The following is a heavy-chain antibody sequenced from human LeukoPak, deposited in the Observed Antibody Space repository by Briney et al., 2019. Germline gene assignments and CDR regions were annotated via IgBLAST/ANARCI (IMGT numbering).Heavy chain of an antibody. CDR2: ISGSGGST. J-gene: IGHJ6*02. D-gene: IGHD6-19*01. V-gene: IGHV3-23*01. CDR3: AKTFSVAGDYYYYGMDV. CDR1: GFTFSSYA. Sequence: GGSLRLSCAASGFTFSSYAMSWVRQAPGKGLEWVSAISGSGGSTYYADSVEGRFTISRDNSKNTLYLQMNSLRAEDTAVYYCAKTFSVAGDYYYYGMDVWGQGTTVTVSS.